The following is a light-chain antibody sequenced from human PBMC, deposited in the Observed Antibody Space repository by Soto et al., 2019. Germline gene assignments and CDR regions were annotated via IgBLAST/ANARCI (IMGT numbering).Light chain of an antibody. V-gene: IGKV3-11*01. CDR2: DTF. CDR1: QSVSNY. J-gene: IGKJ1*01. Sequence: IVLTQSPATLSLSPGARATLSCRAGQSVSNYLAWYQQKPGQAPRLLIYDTFNRATGIPARFSGSGSGTDFTLPISSLEPEDLAVYFCVQRSTWPWTSGQGTKVEI. CDR3: VQRSTWPWT.